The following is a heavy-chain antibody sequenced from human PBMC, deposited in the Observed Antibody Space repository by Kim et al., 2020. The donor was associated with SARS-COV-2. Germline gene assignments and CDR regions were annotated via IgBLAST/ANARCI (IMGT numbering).Heavy chain of an antibody. J-gene: IGHJ6*02. CDR3: ARDPRYIAAAYYAVDV. Sequence: ASVKVSCKASGYIFTKYHMHWVRQAPGQGLQWMGMINPISGSTTYAQKFQGRVTMTRDTSTTTVYMELSSLRSEDTAVYYCARDPRYIAAAYYAVDVWGQGTTVTVSS. V-gene: IGHV1-46*01. CDR2: INPISGST. D-gene: IGHD3-9*01. CDR1: GYIFTKYH.